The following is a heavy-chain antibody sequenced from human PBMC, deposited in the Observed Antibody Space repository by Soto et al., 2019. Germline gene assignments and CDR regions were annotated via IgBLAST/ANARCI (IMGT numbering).Heavy chain of an antibody. CDR3: ARDTDGLHY. Sequence: VQLVESGGDLVQPGGSLRLSCAASGLIFSNYKMHWVRQAPGKGLVWVSRISTDGSITDYADSVKGRFTVSRDNAKNTLYLQMNSLRAEDRAVYYCARDTDGLHYWGQGTLVTVSS. J-gene: IGHJ4*02. CDR2: ISTDGSIT. CDR1: GLIFSNYK. V-gene: IGHV3-74*01.